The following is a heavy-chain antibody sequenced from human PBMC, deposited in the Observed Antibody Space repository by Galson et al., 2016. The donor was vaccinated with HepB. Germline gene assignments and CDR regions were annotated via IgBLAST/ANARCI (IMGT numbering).Heavy chain of an antibody. V-gene: IGHV4-4*02. CDR3: ANLPVGYCSGPSCYWEFDF. CDR1: GGSINSPTW. CDR2: VFQSGDT. J-gene: IGHJ4*02. Sequence: SETLSLTCAVSGGSINSPTWWSWVRQPPGKGLEWIGDVFQSGDTNYNPSLKSRVTILVDRSKNQFSLRLTSVTAADTAVYYCANLPVGYCSGPSCYWEFDFWGQGTLVIVSS. D-gene: IGHD2-2*01.